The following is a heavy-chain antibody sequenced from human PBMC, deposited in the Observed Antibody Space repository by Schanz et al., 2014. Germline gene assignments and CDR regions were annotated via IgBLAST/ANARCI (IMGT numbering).Heavy chain of an antibody. Sequence: EVQLLESGGGLVQPWESLRLSCAASGFSFSSYTMSWVRQAPGKGLEWVSAINGNGGITYYADPVKGRFTISRDNSKNTLYLQMKSLRVEDTAVYYCAKSKSQLPLFDYWGQGTLVAVSS. J-gene: IGHJ4*02. CDR1: GFSFSSYT. CDR3: AKSKSQLPLFDY. V-gene: IGHV3-23*01. D-gene: IGHD2-21*01. CDR2: INGNGGIT.